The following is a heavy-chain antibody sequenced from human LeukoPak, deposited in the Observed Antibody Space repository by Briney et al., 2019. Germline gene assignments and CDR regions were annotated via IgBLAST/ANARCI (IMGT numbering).Heavy chain of an antibody. J-gene: IGHJ4*02. CDR1: GYTFTDYY. CDR3: AISPGVMITFGGAPATDYFDY. Sequence: ASVKVSCKASGYTFTDYYMHWARQAPGQGLEWMGWINPNSGGTNYAQKFQGRVTMTRDTSISTAYMEVSRLRSDDTAVYYCAISPGVMITFGGAPATDYFDYWGQGTLVTVSS. D-gene: IGHD3-16*01. V-gene: IGHV1-2*02. CDR2: INPNSGGT.